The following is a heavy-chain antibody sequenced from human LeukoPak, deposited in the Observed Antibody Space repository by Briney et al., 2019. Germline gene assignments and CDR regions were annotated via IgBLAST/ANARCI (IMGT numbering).Heavy chain of an antibody. CDR2: IKQDGSEK. D-gene: IGHD4-17*01. V-gene: IGHV3-7*01. CDR1: GFTFSSYW. Sequence: GGSLRLSCAASGFTFSSYWMSWVRQAPGKGLEWVANIKQDGSEKYYVDSVKGRFTISRDNAKNSLYLQMNSLRAEDTAVYYCARETYGDYVFAFDIWGQGTMVTVTS. J-gene: IGHJ3*02. CDR3: ARETYGDYVFAFDI.